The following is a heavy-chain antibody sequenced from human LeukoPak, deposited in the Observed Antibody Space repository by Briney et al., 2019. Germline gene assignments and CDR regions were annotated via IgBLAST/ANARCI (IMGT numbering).Heavy chain of an antibody. CDR2: IKQDGSEK. CDR1: AFTFSRYS. V-gene: IGHV3-7*01. Sequence: GGSLRLSCAASAFTFSRYSMNWVRQAPGKGLEWVANIKQDGSEKYYVDSVKGRFTISRDNAKNSLYLQMNSLRAEDTAVYYCARMILWFGELLDYFDYWGQGTLVTVSS. J-gene: IGHJ4*02. D-gene: IGHD3-10*01. CDR3: ARMILWFGELLDYFDY.